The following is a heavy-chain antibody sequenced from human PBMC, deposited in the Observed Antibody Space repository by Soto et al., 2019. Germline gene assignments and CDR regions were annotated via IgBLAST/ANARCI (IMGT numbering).Heavy chain of an antibody. CDR1: GDSMSKYY. V-gene: IGHV4-4*07. CDR3: ARTVGAAYYFDF. D-gene: IGHD3-16*01. CDR2: IWTSGST. Sequence: QVQLQESGPGLVKPSETLSLTCNVSGDSMSKYYWSWVRQPAGKGLEWIGRIWTSGSTNYNPSLKSRVTMSIDTSNKHFSLDLKSVTAAHTAVYYCARTVGAAYYFDFWGQGVLVTVSS. J-gene: IGHJ4*02.